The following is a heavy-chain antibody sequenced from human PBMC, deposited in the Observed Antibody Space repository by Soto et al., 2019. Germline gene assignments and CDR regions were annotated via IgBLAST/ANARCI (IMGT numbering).Heavy chain of an antibody. CDR2: IYSGGTT. CDR3: ARDTTVTTPTYFAS. D-gene: IGHD4-17*01. J-gene: IGHJ4*02. Sequence: EVQLVESGGGLVQPGRSLRLSCAASGLTVSNSYMNWVRQAPGKGLEWVSIIYSGGTTYYADSVKGRFTISRDNSKNTLYLQMHSLRADDTAVYYCARDTTVTTPTYFASWGQGTLVIVSS. CDR1: GLTVSNSY. V-gene: IGHV3-66*01.